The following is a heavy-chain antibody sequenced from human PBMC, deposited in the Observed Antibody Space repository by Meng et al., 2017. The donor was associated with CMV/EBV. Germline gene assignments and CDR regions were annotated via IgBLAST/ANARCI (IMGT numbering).Heavy chain of an antibody. D-gene: IGHD3-22*01. CDR1: GFTFSSYG. V-gene: IGHV3-30*02. CDR2: IRYDGSNK. J-gene: IGHJ3*02. Sequence: LTGAASGFTFSSYGMHWVRQAPGKGLEWVAFIRYDGSNKYYADSVKGRFTISRDNSKNTLYLQMNSLRAEDTAVYYCANAYYYDSSDAFDIWGQGTLVTVSS. CDR3: ANAYYYDSSDAFDI.